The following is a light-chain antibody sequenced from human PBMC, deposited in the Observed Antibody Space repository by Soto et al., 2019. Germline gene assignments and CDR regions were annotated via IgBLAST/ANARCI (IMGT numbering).Light chain of an antibody. Sequence: EMVLSQSPGTLSLSQGERATLSCRASQSVSNNYLAWYQQKPGQAPRLLIYGASNRATGIPDRFSGSGSGTDFTLTISSLQSEDFAVYYCQQYNNWPRGTFGQGAKVDIK. CDR3: QQYNNWPRGT. V-gene: IGKV3D-15*01. CDR2: GAS. CDR1: QSVSNN. J-gene: IGKJ1*01.